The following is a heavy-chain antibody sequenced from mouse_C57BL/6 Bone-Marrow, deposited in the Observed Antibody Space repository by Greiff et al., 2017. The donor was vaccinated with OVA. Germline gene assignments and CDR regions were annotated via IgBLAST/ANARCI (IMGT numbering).Heavy chain of an antibody. D-gene: IGHD2-4*01. CDR3: AREGDYHYFDY. J-gene: IGHJ2*01. Sequence: VQLQQSGAELARPGASVKLSCKASGYTFTSYGISWVKQRTGQGLEWIGEIYPRSGNTYYSEKFKGKATLTADKSSSTAYMELRSLTSEDSAVYFCAREGDYHYFDYWGQGTTLTVSS. CDR1: GYTFTSYG. CDR2: IYPRSGNT. V-gene: IGHV1-81*01.